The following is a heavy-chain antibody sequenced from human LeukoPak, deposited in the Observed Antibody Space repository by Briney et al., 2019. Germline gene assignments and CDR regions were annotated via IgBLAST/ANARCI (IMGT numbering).Heavy chain of an antibody. V-gene: IGHV4-39*02. CDR1: GGSISSSSYY. J-gene: IGHJ4*02. CDR3: ARDEGSGWYYFDY. CDR2: IYYSGST. D-gene: IGHD6-19*01. Sequence: SETLSLTCTVSGGSISSSSYYWGWIRQPPAKGLEWIGSIYYSGSTYYNPSLKSRVTISVDTSKNQFSLKLSSVTAADTAVYYCARDEGSGWYYFDYWGQGTLVTVSS.